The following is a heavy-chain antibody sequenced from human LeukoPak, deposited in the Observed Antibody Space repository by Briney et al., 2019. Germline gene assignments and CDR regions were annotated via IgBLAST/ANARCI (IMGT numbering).Heavy chain of an antibody. D-gene: IGHD2-15*01. CDR1: GFDFSRYG. Sequence: GGSLRLSCAASGFDFSRYGMHWVRQAPGMGLEWVAFVRYDGGNKYYTDSVRGRFTISKDNSKNTLYLQMNSLRAEDTAVYYCAKDRSGYCSGGSCYAVDYWGQGTLVTVSS. V-gene: IGHV3-30*02. CDR2: VRYDGGNK. J-gene: IGHJ4*02. CDR3: AKDRSGYCSGGSCYAVDY.